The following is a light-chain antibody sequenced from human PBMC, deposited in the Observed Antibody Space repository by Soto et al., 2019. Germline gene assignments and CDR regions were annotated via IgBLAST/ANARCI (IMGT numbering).Light chain of an antibody. V-gene: IGKV1-5*02. J-gene: IGKJ1*01. CDR3: HQYGT. Sequence: DIQPAQSPCTLTASGRDSVTTLWRVRKSIISWLAWYQQKPGXXPKLLIYDASSWESGVRSSFSGSGSGTQFTLPISGLDPDDFATYYWHQYGTFGQGTKVDI. CDR1: KSIISW. CDR2: DAS.